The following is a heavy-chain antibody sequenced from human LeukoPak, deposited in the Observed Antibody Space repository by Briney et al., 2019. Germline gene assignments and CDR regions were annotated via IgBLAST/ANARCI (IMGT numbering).Heavy chain of an antibody. CDR1: GGSFSGYY. J-gene: IGHJ4*02. Sequence: PSETLSLTCAVCGGSFSGYYWSWIRQPPGKGLEWIGEINHSGSTNYNPSLKSRVTISVDTSKNQFSLKLSSVTAADTAVYYCASITRYDYVWGSYRPVGDYWGQGTLVTVSS. V-gene: IGHV4-34*01. CDR3: ASITRYDYVWGSYRPVGDY. CDR2: INHSGST. D-gene: IGHD3-16*02.